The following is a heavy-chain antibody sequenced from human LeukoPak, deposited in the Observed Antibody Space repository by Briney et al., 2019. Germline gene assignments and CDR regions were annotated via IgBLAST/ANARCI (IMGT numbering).Heavy chain of an antibody. Sequence: PSETLSLTCAVYGGSFSGYYWSWIRQPPGKGLEWIGEINHSGSTNYNPSLKSRVTISVDTSKNQFSLKLSSVTAADTAVYYCARVVGITMVRGLYYFDYWGQGTLVTVSS. CDR1: GGSFSGYY. J-gene: IGHJ4*02. V-gene: IGHV4-34*01. CDR3: ARVVGITMVRGLYYFDY. D-gene: IGHD3-10*01. CDR2: INHSGST.